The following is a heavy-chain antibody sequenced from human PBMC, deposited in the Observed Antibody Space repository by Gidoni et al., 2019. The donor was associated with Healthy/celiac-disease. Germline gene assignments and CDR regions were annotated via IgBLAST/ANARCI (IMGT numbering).Heavy chain of an antibody. CDR1: GYTFTGYY. J-gene: IGHJ5*02. CDR3: ARDAPLSAANPFWFDP. V-gene: IGHV1-2*02. Sequence: QVQLVQSGAEVKKPGASVKVSCKASGYTFTGYYMHWVRQAPGQGLEWMGWINPNSGGTNYAQKFQGRVTMTRDTSISTAYMELSRLRSDDTAVYYCARDAPLSAANPFWFDPWGQGTLVTVSS. CDR2: INPNSGGT. D-gene: IGHD2-15*01.